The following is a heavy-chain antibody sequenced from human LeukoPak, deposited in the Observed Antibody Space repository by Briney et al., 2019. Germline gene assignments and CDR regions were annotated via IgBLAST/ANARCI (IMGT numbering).Heavy chain of an antibody. J-gene: IGHJ4*02. D-gene: IGHD3-9*01. CDR1: GGSFSSYY. V-gene: IGHV4-34*01. CDR3: ARFSMYYDILTGLDY. CDR2: INHSGST. Sequence: SETLSLTCAVYGGSFSSYYWSWIRQPPGKGLEWIGEINHSGSTNYNPSLKSRVTISVDTSKNQFSLKLSSVTAADTAVYYCARFSMYYDILTGLDYWGQGTLVTVSS.